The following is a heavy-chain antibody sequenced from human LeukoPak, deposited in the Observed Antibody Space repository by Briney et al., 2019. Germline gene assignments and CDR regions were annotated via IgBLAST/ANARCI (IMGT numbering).Heavy chain of an antibody. J-gene: IGHJ4*02. CDR2: INHSGST. D-gene: IGHD6-6*01. Sequence: SETLSLTCAVYGGSFSGYYWSWIRQPPGKGLEWIGEINHSGSTNYNPSLKSRVTISVDTSKNQFSLKLSSVTAADTAVYYCASDSFEYSSSPGFDYWGQGTLVTVSS. CDR3: ASDSFEYSSSPGFDY. CDR1: GGSFSGYY. V-gene: IGHV4-34*01.